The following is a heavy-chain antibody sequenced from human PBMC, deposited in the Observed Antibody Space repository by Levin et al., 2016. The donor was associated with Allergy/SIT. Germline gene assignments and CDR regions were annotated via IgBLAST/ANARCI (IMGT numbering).Heavy chain of an antibody. D-gene: IGHD6-13*01. Sequence: VRQAPGKGLEWVGRIKSKTDGGTTDYAAPVKGRFTISRDDSKNTLYLQMNSLKTEDTAVYYCAQQLVPLGMDVWGQGTTVTVSS. CDR2: IKSKTDGGTT. CDR3: AQQLVPLGMDV. J-gene: IGHJ6*02. V-gene: IGHV3-15*01.